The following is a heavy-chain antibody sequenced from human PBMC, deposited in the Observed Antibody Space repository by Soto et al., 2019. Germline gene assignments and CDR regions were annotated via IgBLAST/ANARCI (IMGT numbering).Heavy chain of an antibody. CDR3: ARVVFRLGVTGDY. J-gene: IGHJ4*02. CDR2: ISAYNGNT. CDR1: GYTFTSYG. Sequence: ASVKVSCKASGYTFTSYGISWVRQAPGQGLEWMGWISAYNGNTNYAQKLQGRVTMTPDTSTSTAYTELRSLRSDDTAVYFCARVVFRLGVTGDYWGQGTLVTVSS. D-gene: IGHD3-3*01. V-gene: IGHV1-18*01.